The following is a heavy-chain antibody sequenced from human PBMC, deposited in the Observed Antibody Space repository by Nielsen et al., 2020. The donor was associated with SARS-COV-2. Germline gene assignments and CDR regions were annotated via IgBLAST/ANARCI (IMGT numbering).Heavy chain of an antibody. CDR3: ARGSPPYYDSSGVDY. D-gene: IGHD3-22*01. CDR2: IYYSGST. J-gene: IGHJ4*02. Sequence: WIRQPPGKGLEWIGSIYYSGSTNYNPSLKSRVTISVDTSKNQFSLKLSSVTAADTAVYYCARGSPPYYDSSGVDYWGQGTLVTVSS. V-gene: IGHV4-39*07.